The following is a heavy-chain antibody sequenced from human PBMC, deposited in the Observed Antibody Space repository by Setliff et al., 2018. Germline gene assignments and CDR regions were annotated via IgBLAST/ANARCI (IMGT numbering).Heavy chain of an antibody. J-gene: IGHJ3*02. CDR1: GFTFLSYA. CDR3: ARLAEYKTLDI. V-gene: IGHV3-64*01. CDR2: ISSTAGRT. Sequence: GESLKISCAASGFTFLSYAMHWVRQAPGKGLEYVSAISSTAGRTSYGSSVQGRFTISRDISSNTLYLQMGSLRPDDTAVYYCARLAEYKTLDIWGQGTTVTVSS. D-gene: IGHD1-20*01.